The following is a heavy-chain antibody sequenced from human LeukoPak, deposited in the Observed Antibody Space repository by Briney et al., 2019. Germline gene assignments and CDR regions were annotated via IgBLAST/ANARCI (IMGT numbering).Heavy chain of an antibody. CDR1: GFTFSSYA. CDR2: ISGSGGST. CDR3: AKDRGVYYDSSGYDY. V-gene: IGHV3-23*01. Sequence: GGSLRLSCAASGFTFSSYAMSWVRQAPGKGLEWVSAISGSGGSTYYADSVKGRFTISRDNSKNTLYLQMNSLRAEDTAVYYCAKDRGVYYDSSGYDYWGQGTLVTVSS. D-gene: IGHD3-22*01. J-gene: IGHJ4*02.